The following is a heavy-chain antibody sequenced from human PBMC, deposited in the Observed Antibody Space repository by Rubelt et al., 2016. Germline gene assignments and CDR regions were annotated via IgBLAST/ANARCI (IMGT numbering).Heavy chain of an antibody. CDR3: ARRQGFGSNSIVYYGMDV. Sequence: DSVKGRFTISRDNAKNSLYLQMNSLRDEETAVYYCARRQGFGSNSIVYYGMDVWGQGTTVTVSS. V-gene: IGHV3-48*02. D-gene: IGHD1-26*01. J-gene: IGHJ6*02.